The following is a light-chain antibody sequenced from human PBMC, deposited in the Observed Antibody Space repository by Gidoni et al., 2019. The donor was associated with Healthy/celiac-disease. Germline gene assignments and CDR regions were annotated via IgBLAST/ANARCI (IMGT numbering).Light chain of an antibody. V-gene: IGLV1-47*01. Sequence: QSVLTQPPSPSGTPGQRVTISCSGSSSNIGSNYVYWYQQLPGTAPKILIYRNNQRPSGVPDRFSGSKSGTSASRAISGLRSEDEADYYCAAWDDSLSGPVFGGGTKLTVL. CDR3: AAWDDSLSGPV. CDR2: RNN. CDR1: SSNIGSNY. J-gene: IGLJ3*02.